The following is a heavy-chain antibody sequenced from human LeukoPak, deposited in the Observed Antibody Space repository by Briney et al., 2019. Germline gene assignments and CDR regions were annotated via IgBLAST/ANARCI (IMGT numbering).Heavy chain of an antibody. CDR2: INPHSGKT. CDR3: ANQKALDSGSFEY. Sequence: ASVKVSCKTSGYPFRNYDINWVRQATGQGLEWMGWINPHSGKTGYAQKFQGRVTMTTDTSASTAYMELSSLRSEDTGVYYCANQKALDSGSFEYWGQGTVLTVSS. D-gene: IGHD3-10*01. V-gene: IGHV1-8*01. CDR1: GYPFRNYD. J-gene: IGHJ4*02.